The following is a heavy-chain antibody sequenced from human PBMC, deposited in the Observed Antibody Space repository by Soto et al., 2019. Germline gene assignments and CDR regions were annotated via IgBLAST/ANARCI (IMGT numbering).Heavy chain of an antibody. J-gene: IGHJ6*02. CDR2: IFHRGGT. Sequence: SETLSLTCVVSGDSISTPNWWTWVRQPPGKGLEWIGEIFHRGGTNYNPSLKSRVTLSIDKSRNQFSLHLTSLTAADTAVYYCASVTRTCISTSCYRYYYGMDVWGQGTTVTVSS. CDR3: ASVTRTCISTSCYRYYYGMDV. V-gene: IGHV4-4*02. D-gene: IGHD2-2*02. CDR1: GDSISTPNW.